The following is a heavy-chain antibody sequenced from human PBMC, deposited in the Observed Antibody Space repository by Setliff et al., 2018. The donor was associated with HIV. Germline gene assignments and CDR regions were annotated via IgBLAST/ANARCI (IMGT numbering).Heavy chain of an antibody. CDR3: ARGSYTVRIDY. CDR1: GGSVNIFY. CDR2: IHYSGST. Sequence: SETLSLTCTVSGGSVNIFYWSWIRQPPGKGLEWLGYIHYSGSTYYNPSLKSRVTMSRDTSENQFSLRLSSVTAADTAVYYCARGSYTVRIDYWGQGTRVTVSS. J-gene: IGHJ4*02. V-gene: IGHV4-59*08. D-gene: IGHD3-10*01.